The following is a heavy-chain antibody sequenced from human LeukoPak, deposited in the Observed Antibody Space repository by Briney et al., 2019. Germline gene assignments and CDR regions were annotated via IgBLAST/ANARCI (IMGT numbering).Heavy chain of an antibody. CDR1: GFTFSSYW. CDR2: IKQDGSEK. D-gene: IGHD3-22*01. Sequence: GGSLRLSCAASGFTFSSYWMSWVRQAPGKGLEWVANIKQDGSEKYYVDSVKGRFTISRDNAKNSLYLQMNSLRAEDTAVYYCAKDYDSSGYTEYFQHWGQGTLVTVSS. V-gene: IGHV3-7*01. J-gene: IGHJ1*01. CDR3: AKDYDSSGYTEYFQH.